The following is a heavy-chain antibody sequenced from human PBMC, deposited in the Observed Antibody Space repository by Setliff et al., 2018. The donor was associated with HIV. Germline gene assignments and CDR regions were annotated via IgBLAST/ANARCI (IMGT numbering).Heavy chain of an antibody. J-gene: IGHJ4*02. Sequence: PGGSLRLSCATSGFLFTRYAMSWVRQAPGKGLEWVSTISGGGGSTYDAESVKGRFTISRDNSKNTLYLQMNSLRAEDTAVYYCAKGGGDPKRDYFDYWGQGILVTVSS. D-gene: IGHD2-21*02. CDR2: ISGGGGST. CDR3: AKGGGDPKRDYFDY. V-gene: IGHV3-23*01. CDR1: GFLFTRYA.